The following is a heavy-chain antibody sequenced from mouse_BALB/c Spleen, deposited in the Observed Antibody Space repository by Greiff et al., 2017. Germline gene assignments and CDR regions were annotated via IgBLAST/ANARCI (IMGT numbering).Heavy chain of an antibody. Sequence: VQLKQSGTVLARPGASVKMSCKASGYTFTSYWMHWVKQRPGQGLEWIGAIYPGNSDTSYNQKFKGKAKLTAVTSTSTAYMELSSLTNEDSAVYYCTRDYRYDEGDGYYAMDYWGQGTSVTVAS. CDR1: GYTFTSYW. V-gene: IGHV1-5*01. CDR2: IYPGNSDT. CDR3: TRDYRYDEGDGYYAMDY. J-gene: IGHJ4*01. D-gene: IGHD2-14*01.